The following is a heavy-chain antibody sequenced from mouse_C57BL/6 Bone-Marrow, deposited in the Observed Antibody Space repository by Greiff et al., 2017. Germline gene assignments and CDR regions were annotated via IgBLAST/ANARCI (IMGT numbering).Heavy chain of an antibody. CDR2: LDPSDSYN. Sequence: VQLQQPGAELVKPGASVKLSCKASGYTFTSYWMQWVKQRPGQGLEWIGELDPSDSYNNYNQKFKGKATLTVDTSSSTAYMQLSSLTSEDSAVYYCATYGNFGYFDVWGTGTTVTVSS. J-gene: IGHJ1*03. CDR3: ATYGNFGYFDV. CDR1: GYTFTSYW. V-gene: IGHV1-50*01. D-gene: IGHD2-1*01.